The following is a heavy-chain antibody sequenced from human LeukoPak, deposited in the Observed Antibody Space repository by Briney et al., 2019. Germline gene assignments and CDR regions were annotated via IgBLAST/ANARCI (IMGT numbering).Heavy chain of an antibody. CDR3: ARTFGSGSYSIRASYYYYYMDV. V-gene: IGHV1-69*01. D-gene: IGHD3-10*01. CDR2: IIPIFGTA. CDR1: GGTFSSYA. J-gene: IGHJ6*03. Sequence: SVKVSCKASGGTFSSYAISWVRQAPGQGLEWMGGIIPIFGTANYAQKFQGRVTITADESTSTAYMELSSLRSEDTAVYYCARTFGSGSYSIRASYYYYYMDVWGKGTTVTVCS.